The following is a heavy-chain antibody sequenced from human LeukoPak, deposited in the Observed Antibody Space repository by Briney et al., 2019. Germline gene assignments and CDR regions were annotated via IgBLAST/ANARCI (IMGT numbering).Heavy chain of an antibody. CDR1: GFTVSSSY. CDR2: IYSGGST. V-gene: IGHV3-53*01. D-gene: IGHD3-22*01. CDR3: ASLGTYYYDSSGYLIDY. J-gene: IGHJ4*02. Sequence: GGALRLSCAASGFTVSSSYMSWVRQAPGKGLEWVSVIYSGGSTYYADSVKGRFTISRDKSKNTLYLQMNSLRAEDTAVYYCASLGTYYYDSSGYLIDYWGQGTLVTVSS.